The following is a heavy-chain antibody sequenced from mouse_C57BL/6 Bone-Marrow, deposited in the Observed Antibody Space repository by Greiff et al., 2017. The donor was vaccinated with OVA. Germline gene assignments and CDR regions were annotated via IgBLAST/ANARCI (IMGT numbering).Heavy chain of an antibody. V-gene: IGHV1-19*01. D-gene: IGHD1-1*01. CDR3: AKGTVVADY. CDR1: GYTFTDYY. J-gene: IGHJ2*01. Sequence: VQLQQSGPVLVKPGASVKMSCKASGYTFTDYYMNWVKQSHGKSLEWIGVINPYNGGTSYNQKFKGKATLTVDKSSSTAYMELNGLTSEDSAVYYCAKGTVVADYWGQGTTLTVSS. CDR2: INPYNGGT.